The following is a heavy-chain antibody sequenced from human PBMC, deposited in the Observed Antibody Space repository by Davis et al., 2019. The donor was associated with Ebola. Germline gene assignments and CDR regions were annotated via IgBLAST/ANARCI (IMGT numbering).Heavy chain of an antibody. CDR1: GFTFSSYA. D-gene: IGHD3-3*01. Sequence: GESLKISCAASGFTFSSYAMHWVRQAPGKGLEWVAVISYDGSNKYYADSVKGRFTISRDNSKNTLYLQMNSLRAEDTAVYYCARYEYPLRFLEWLGFDYWGQGTLVTVSS. CDR2: ISYDGSNK. J-gene: IGHJ4*02. V-gene: IGHV3-30-3*01. CDR3: ARYEYPLRFLEWLGFDY.